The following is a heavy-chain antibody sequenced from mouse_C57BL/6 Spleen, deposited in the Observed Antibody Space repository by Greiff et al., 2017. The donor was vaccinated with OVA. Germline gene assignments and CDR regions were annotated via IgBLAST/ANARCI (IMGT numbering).Heavy chain of an antibody. CDR1: GYSFTGYY. V-gene: IGHV1-42*01. CDR2: INPSTGGT. J-gene: IGHJ2*01. Sequence: EVQLQQSGPELVKPGASVKISCKASGYSFTGYYMNWVKQSPEKSLEWIGEINPSTGGTTYNQKFKAKATLTVDKSSSTAYMQLKSLTSEDSAVYYCARRVYDYDGYYFDYWGQGTTRTVSS. D-gene: IGHD2-4*01. CDR3: ARRVYDYDGYYFDY.